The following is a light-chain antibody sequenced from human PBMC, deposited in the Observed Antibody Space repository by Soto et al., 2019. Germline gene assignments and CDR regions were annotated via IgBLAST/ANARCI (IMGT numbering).Light chain of an antibody. Sequence: QSALTQPASVSGSPGQSITISCTGTSSDVGGYNYVSLYQQHPGKAPKRMIYDVSNRPSGVYNRFSGSKSGNTASLTISGLQAEDESEYYCSSYTSSSTLVVFGGGTKLTVL. CDR3: SSYTSSSTLVV. CDR2: DVS. J-gene: IGLJ2*01. V-gene: IGLV2-14*01. CDR1: SSDVGGYNY.